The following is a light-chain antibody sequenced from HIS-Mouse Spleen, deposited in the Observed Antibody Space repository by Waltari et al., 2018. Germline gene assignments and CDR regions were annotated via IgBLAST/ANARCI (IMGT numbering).Light chain of an antibody. J-gene: IGKJ3*01. Sequence: DIVMTQSQLSLPVTPGETASISCRSGQSLLHSNGYNYLDWYLQKPGQSPQLLIYLGSNRASGVPDRFSGSGSGTDFTLKISRVEAEDVGVYYCMQALQTPFTFGPGTKVDIK. CDR1: QSLLHSNGYNY. CDR3: MQALQTPFT. CDR2: LGS. V-gene: IGKV2-28*01.